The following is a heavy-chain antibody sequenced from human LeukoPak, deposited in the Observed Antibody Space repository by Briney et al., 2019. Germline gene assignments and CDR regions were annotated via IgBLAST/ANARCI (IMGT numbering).Heavy chain of an antibody. Sequence: GASVKVSCKASGYTFTGYYMHWVRQAPGQGLEWMGWINPNSGGTNYAQKFQGRVTMTRDTSISTAYMELSRLRSDDTAVYYCARLIYCSGGSCSLDAFDIWGQGTMVTVSS. V-gene: IGHV1-2*02. J-gene: IGHJ3*02. D-gene: IGHD2-15*01. CDR1: GYTFTGYY. CDR3: ARLIYCSGGSCSLDAFDI. CDR2: INPNSGGT.